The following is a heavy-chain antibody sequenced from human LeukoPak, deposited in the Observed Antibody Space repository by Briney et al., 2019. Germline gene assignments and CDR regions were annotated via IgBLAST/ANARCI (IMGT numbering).Heavy chain of an antibody. CDR3: ASWLNYYDSSGYYYDY. J-gene: IGHJ4*02. Sequence: GGSLRLSCAASGFTFSSYWMPWVRQAPGKGLVWVSRINSDGSSTSYADSVKGRFTISRDNAKNTLYLQMNSLRAEDAAVYYCASWLNYYDSSGYYYDYWGQGTLVTVSS. D-gene: IGHD3-22*01. CDR1: GFTFSSYW. CDR2: INSDGSST. V-gene: IGHV3-74*01.